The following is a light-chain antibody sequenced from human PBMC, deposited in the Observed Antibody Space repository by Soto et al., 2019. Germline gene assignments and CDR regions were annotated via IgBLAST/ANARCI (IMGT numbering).Light chain of an antibody. CDR1: QSVSSSS. Sequence: EIVLTQSPGTLSLSPGGRATLSCRASQSVSSSSLSWYQQKPGQAPRLLIYDTSSRATDIPDRFSGSGSGTDFTLTISRLEPEDFAVYYCQQYVRSPWTFGQGTKVDIK. CDR3: QQYVRSPWT. V-gene: IGKV3-20*01. CDR2: DTS. J-gene: IGKJ1*01.